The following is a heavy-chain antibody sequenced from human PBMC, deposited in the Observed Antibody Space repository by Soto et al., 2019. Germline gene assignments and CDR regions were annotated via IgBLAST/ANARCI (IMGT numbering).Heavy chain of an antibody. V-gene: IGHV3-30-3*01. Sequence: GGSLRLSCAASGFTFSSYAMHWVRQAPGKGLEWVAVISYYGSNKYYADSVKGRFTISRDNSKNTLYLQMNSLRAEDTAVYYCARDRKFFWSGYYSWSSYYYGMDVWGQGTTVTVSS. J-gene: IGHJ6*02. D-gene: IGHD3-3*01. CDR3: ARDRKFFWSGYYSWSSYYYGMDV. CDR1: GFTFSSYA. CDR2: ISYYGSNK.